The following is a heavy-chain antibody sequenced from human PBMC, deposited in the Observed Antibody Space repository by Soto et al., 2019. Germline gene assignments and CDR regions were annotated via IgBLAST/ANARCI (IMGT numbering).Heavy chain of an antibody. D-gene: IGHD2-15*01. J-gene: IGHJ4*02. CDR2: IYYSGTT. Sequence: PSETLSLTCTVSGGSISGYYWSWIRQLPGKGLEWIGYIYYSGTTNSNPSLESRVTISVDTSKNQFSLRLSSVTAADTAVYYCAARRKSTIVGVVAESARVFDYWGQGTRVTVSS. CDR1: GGSISGYY. CDR3: AARRKSTIVGVVAESARVFDY. V-gene: IGHV4-59*03.